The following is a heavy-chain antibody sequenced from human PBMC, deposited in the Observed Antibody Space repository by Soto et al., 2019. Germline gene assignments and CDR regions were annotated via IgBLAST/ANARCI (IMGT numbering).Heavy chain of an antibody. Sequence: EVQLLESGGGLVQPGGSLRLSCAASGFTFSSYAMSWVRQAPGKGLEWVSTIGDSGSTYYADSVKGRFTISRDNSNNALYLQMNSLRAGDTAVYYCAKGILVKPPGTRAFDIWGQGTMVIVSS. CDR3: AKGILVKPPGTRAFDI. D-gene: IGHD6-13*01. V-gene: IGHV3-23*01. CDR2: IGDSGST. CDR1: GFTFSSYA. J-gene: IGHJ3*02.